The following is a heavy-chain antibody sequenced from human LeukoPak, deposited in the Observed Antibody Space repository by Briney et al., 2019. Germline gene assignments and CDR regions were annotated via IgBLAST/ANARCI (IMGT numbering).Heavy chain of an antibody. CDR2: ISYDGGNK. V-gene: IGHV3-30-3*01. Sequence: PGRSLRLSCAASGFTFSSYAMHWVRQAPGKGLEWVAVISYDGGNKYYADSVKGRFTISRDNSKNTLYLQMNSLRAEDTAVYYCARDERYFDWSYVLDYWGQGTLVTVSS. CDR1: GFTFSSYA. D-gene: IGHD3-9*01. CDR3: ARDERYFDWSYVLDY. J-gene: IGHJ4*02.